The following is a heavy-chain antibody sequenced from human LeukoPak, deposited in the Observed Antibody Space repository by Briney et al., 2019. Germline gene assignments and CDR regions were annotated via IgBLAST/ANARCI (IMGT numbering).Heavy chain of an antibody. Sequence: GGSLRLPCAASGFTFSSYSMNWVRQAPGKGLEWVSSISSSSSYIYYADSVKGRFNISRDNAKNSLYLQMNSLRAEDTAVYFCARVGALSSSWLLYWGQGTLVTVSS. J-gene: IGHJ4*02. CDR1: GFTFSSYS. CDR3: ARVGALSSSWLLY. D-gene: IGHD6-13*01. CDR2: ISSSSSYI. V-gene: IGHV3-21*01.